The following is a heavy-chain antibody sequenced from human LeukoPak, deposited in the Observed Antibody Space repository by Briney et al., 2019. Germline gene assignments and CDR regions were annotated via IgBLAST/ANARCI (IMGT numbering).Heavy chain of an antibody. Sequence: GGSLRLSCAASGFTVSSAYVSWVRQAPGKGLEWVSSIYGGDNGEYSDSVKGRFTISRDDSKNTVSLQMSSLRVEDTAVYYCARGPTVSSTWDYWGQGTLVTVSP. CDR1: GFTVSSAY. CDR3: ARGPTVSSTWDY. D-gene: IGHD2-2*01. CDR2: IYGGDNG. V-gene: IGHV3-53*01. J-gene: IGHJ4*02.